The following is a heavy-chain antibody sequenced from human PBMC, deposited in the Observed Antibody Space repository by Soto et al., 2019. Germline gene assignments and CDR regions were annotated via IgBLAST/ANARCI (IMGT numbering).Heavy chain of an antibody. D-gene: IGHD5-18*01. Sequence: GGSLRLSCAASGFTFSSYSMNWVRQAPGKGLEWVSSISSSSSYIYYADSVKGRFTISRDNAKNSLYLQMNSLRAEDTAVYYCARDGGQLWSFDYWGQGTLVTVS. V-gene: IGHV3-21*01. CDR1: GFTFSSYS. CDR3: ARDGGQLWSFDY. J-gene: IGHJ4*02. CDR2: ISSSSSYI.